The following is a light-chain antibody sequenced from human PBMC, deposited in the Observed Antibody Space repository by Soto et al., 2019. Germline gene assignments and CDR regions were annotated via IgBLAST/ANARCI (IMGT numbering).Light chain of an antibody. CDR2: GAS. CDR3: QQYHSYWT. V-gene: IGKV3-20*01. J-gene: IGKJ1*01. CDR1: QSFNSIY. Sequence: EIALTQSPGTLSLSPGERATLSCRASQSFNSIYLAWYQQKPGQAPRLLIYGASTRATAIPARFSGSGSGTEFTLTISSLQTDDFSTYYCQQYHSYWTFGQGTKV.